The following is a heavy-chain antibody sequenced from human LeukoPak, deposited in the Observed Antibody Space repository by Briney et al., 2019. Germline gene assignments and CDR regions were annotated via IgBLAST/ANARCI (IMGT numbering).Heavy chain of an antibody. Sequence: SETLSLTCTVSGGSISRTSHYWGWIRQPPGKGLEWIGSIYYSGSTYYNPSLKSRVTISVDTSKNQFSLKLSSVTAADTAVYHCATPPTDDDYWGQGTLVTVSS. CDR1: GGSISRTSHY. V-gene: IGHV4-39*01. CDR3: ATPPTDDDY. CDR2: IYYSGST. J-gene: IGHJ4*02.